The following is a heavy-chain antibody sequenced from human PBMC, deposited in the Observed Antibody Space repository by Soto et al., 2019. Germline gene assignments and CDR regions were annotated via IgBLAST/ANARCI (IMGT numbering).Heavy chain of an antibody. CDR3: ARHGYYDFWSGYSFDY. D-gene: IGHD3-3*01. CDR2: IYYSGST. V-gene: IGHV4-59*08. CDR1: GGSISSYY. Sequence: PSETLSLTCTVSGGSISSYYWSWIRQPPGKGLEWIGYIYYSGSTNYNPSLKSRVTISVDTSKNQFSLKLSSVTAADTAVYYCARHGYYDFWSGYSFDYWGQGTLVTVSS. J-gene: IGHJ4*02.